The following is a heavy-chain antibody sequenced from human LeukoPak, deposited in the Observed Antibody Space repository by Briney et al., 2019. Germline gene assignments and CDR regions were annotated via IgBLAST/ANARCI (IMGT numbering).Heavy chain of an antibody. J-gene: IGHJ6*03. CDR1: GYTFTGYY. Sequence: ASVKVSCKASGYTFTGYYMHWVRQAPGQGIEWMGWINPNSGGTNYAQKFQGRVTMTRDTSISTAYMELSRLRSDDTAVYYCARAPYYDFWSGSPSFYYMDVRGKGTTVTVSS. CDR2: INPNSGGT. D-gene: IGHD3-3*01. CDR3: ARAPYYDFWSGSPSFYYMDV. V-gene: IGHV1-2*02.